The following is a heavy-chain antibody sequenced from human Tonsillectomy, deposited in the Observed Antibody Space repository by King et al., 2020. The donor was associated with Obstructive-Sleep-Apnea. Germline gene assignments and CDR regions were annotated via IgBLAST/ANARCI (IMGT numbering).Heavy chain of an antibody. J-gene: IGHJ4*02. Sequence: VQLVESGGGLVQPGGSLRLSCAASGFIGSSNYMSWGRQAPGKGLGWVSVIYSGGSPYYADPVKGRFTISRHNSRNTLYLQLNSLRSEDTAVYYCASTQGLYYFDYWGQGTLVTVSS. V-gene: IGHV3-53*04. CDR1: GFIGSSNY. CDR3: ASTQGLYYFDY. CDR2: IYSGGSP.